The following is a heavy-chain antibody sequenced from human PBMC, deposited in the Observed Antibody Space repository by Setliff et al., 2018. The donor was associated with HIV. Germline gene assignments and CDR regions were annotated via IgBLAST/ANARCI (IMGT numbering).Heavy chain of an antibody. V-gene: IGHV5-51*01. J-gene: IGHJ4*02. CDR1: RYSFASYW. CDR2: IYPDDSDT. Sequence: PGESLKISCKGSRYSFASYWIGWVRQMPGKGLEWMGVIYPDDSDTRYSPSFQGQVTISADKSINTAYLQWSGLKASDTAMYYCARLGAVPKMEAFDYWGQGTLVTVSS. D-gene: IGHD1-26*01. CDR3: ARLGAVPKMEAFDY.